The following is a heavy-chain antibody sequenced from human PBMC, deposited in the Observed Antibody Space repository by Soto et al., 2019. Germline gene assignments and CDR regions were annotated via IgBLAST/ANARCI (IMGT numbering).Heavy chain of an antibody. CDR1: GFTFGDYA. V-gene: IGHV3-49*03. J-gene: IGHJ4*02. D-gene: IGHD4-17*01. Sequence: LRLSCTASGFTFGDYAMSWFRQAPGKGLEWVGFIRSKAYGGTTEYAASVKGRFTISRDDSKSIAYLQMNSLKTEDTAVYYCTRHDYGGNPVYWGQGTLVTVSS. CDR3: TRHDYGGNPVY. CDR2: IRSKAYGGTT.